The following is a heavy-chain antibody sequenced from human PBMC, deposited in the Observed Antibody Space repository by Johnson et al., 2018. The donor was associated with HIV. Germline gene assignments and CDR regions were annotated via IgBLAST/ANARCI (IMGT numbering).Heavy chain of an antibody. CDR2: IYSGGST. J-gene: IGHJ3*02. D-gene: IGHD6-6*01. CDR3: ARDRGAGSSGAFDI. V-gene: IGHV3-NL1*01. Sequence: VQLVESGGGVVQPGRSLRLSCAASAFTLTNYAIHWVRQAPGKGLEWVSVIYSGGSTYYADSVKGRFTISRDNSKNTLYLQMNSLRAEDTAVYYCARDRGAGSSGAFDIWGQGTMVTVSS. CDR1: AFTLTNYA.